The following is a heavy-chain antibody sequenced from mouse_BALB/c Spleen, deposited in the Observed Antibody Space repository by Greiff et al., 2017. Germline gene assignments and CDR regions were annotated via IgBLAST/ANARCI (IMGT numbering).Heavy chain of an antibody. CDR1: GFTFSNYW. CDR2: IRLKSNNYAT. J-gene: IGHJ3*01. CDR3: TRNYGGY. Sequence: DVKLVESGGGLVQPGGSMKLSCVASGFTFSNYWMNWVRQSPEKGLEWVAEIRLKSNNYATHYAESVKGRFTISRDDSKSSVYLQMNNLRAEDTGIYYCTRNYGGYWGQGTLVTVSA. D-gene: IGHD1-1*01. V-gene: IGHV6-6*02.